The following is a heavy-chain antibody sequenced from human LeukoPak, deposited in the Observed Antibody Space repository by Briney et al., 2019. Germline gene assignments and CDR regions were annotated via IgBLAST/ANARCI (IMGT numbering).Heavy chain of an antibody. CDR2: ISGSGGST. V-gene: IGHV3-23*01. Sequence: RGSLRLSCAASGFTFSSYAMSWVRQAPGKGLEWVSAISGSGGSTYYADSVKGRFTISRDNSKNTLYLQMNSLRAEDTAVYYCAPLGYSSSSNFDYWGQGTLVTVSS. CDR3: APLGYSSSSNFDY. D-gene: IGHD6-6*01. CDR1: GFTFSSYA. J-gene: IGHJ4*02.